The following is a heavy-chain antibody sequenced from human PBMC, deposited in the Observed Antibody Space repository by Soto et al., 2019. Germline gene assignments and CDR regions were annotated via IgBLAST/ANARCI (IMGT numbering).Heavy chain of an antibody. CDR2: INHSGST. CDR3: ARGLGVTMVRGVYFDY. Sequence: LSLTCAVYGGSFSGYYWSWIRQPPGKGLEWIGEINHSGSTNYNPSLKSRVTISVDTSKNQFSLKLSSVTAADTAVYYCARGLGVTMVRGVYFDYWGQGTLVTSPQ. J-gene: IGHJ4*02. D-gene: IGHD3-10*01. V-gene: IGHV4-34*01. CDR1: GGSFSGYY.